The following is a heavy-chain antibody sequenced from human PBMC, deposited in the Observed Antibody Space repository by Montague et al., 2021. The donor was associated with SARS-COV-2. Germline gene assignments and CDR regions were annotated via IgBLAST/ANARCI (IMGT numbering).Heavy chain of an antibody. CDR3: ARQMGHALVSVTGANWFDP. V-gene: IGHV4-39*01. CDR1: GASISTSTDH. J-gene: IGHJ5*02. Sequence: SETLSLTCSVSGASISTSTDHWAWLRPSPGQGLEWVGSFSYSDSTHSNPSLRSRVTISVDSSKNQFSLKLNSVTAADTAIHYCARQMGHALVSVTGANWFDPWGQGTLVTVSS. D-gene: IGHD5/OR15-5a*01. CDR2: FSYSDST.